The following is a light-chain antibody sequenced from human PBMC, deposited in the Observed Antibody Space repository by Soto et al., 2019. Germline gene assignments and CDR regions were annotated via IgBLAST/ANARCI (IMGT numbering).Light chain of an antibody. CDR2: DAS. CDR3: QQYNTWPLT. V-gene: IGKV3-15*01. Sequence: VMTQSPATLSVSPGERPTLSCRASQSVSSNLAWYQQKPGQAPRLLIYDASTRATGIPARFSGSGSGTEVTLTISSLQSEDFAVYYCQQYNTWPLTFGPGTKVDIK. J-gene: IGKJ3*01. CDR1: QSVSSN.